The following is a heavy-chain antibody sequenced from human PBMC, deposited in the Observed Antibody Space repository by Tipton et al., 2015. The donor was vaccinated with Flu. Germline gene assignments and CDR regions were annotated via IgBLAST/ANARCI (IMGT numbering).Heavy chain of an antibody. V-gene: IGHV3-30*18. J-gene: IGHJ6*02. CDR3: AKDDSEVYLFGLDV. D-gene: IGHD2-21*02. Sequence: SLRLSCTASGLTFRTYGMHWVRQSPGKGLEWVAVISNDGNKKYYADSVKGRFSISRDNSRTTLYLQMNGLRAEDTAVYYCAKDDSEVYLFGLDVWGQGTTVPVSS. CDR1: GLTFRTYG. CDR2: ISNDGNKK.